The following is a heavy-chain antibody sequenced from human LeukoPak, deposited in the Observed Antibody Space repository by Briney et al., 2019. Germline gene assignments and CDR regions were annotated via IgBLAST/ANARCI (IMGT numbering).Heavy chain of an antibody. J-gene: IGHJ4*02. V-gene: IGHV4-34*01. CDR1: GGSFSGYY. Sequence: SETLSLTCAVYGGSFSGYYWSWIRQPPGKGLEWIGEVNHSGSTNYNPSLKSRVTISVDTSKNQFSLTLSSVTAADTAVYYCARGGVIVVVPAAMGSGFDYWGQGTLVTVSS. CDR3: ARGGVIVVVPAAMGSGFDY. D-gene: IGHD2-2*01. CDR2: VNHSGST.